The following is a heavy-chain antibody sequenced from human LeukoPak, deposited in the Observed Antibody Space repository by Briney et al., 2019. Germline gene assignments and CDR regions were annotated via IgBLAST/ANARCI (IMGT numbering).Heavy chain of an antibody. V-gene: IGHV1-46*01. D-gene: IGHD4-23*01. Sequence: GASVKVSCKASRYTFTGYYMHWVRQAPGQGLEWMGIINPSGGSTSYAQKFQGRVTMTRDMSTSTDYMELSSLRSEDTAVYYCARDNSVEDTAWWFDPWGQGTLVTVSS. J-gene: IGHJ5*02. CDR1: RYTFTGYY. CDR2: INPSGGST. CDR3: ARDNSVEDTAWWFDP.